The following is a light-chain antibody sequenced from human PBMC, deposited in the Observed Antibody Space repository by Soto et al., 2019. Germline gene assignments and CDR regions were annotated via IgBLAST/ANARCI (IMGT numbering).Light chain of an antibody. CDR1: SSDVGGYNY. Sequence: QSVLTQPASVSGSPGQSITISCTGTSSDVGGYNYVSWYQQHPGNAPRLMIYEVNNRPSGVPNRFSGSKSGNTASLTISGLQAEDEADYYCSSKTSSRTPFVFRNGTKVTVL. CDR3: SSKTSSRTPFV. J-gene: IGLJ1*01. V-gene: IGLV2-14*01. CDR2: EVN.